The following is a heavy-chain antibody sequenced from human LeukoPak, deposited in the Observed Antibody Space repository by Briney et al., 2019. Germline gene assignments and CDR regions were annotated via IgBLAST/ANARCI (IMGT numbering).Heavy chain of an antibody. CDR1: GYSISSGYY. D-gene: IGHD4-17*01. J-gene: IGHJ6*03. V-gene: IGHV4-38-2*02. Sequence: PSETLSLTCTVSGYSISSGYYWGWIRQPPGKGLEWIGSIYYSGSTYYNPSLKSRVTISVDTSKNQFSLKLSSVTAADTAVYYCARDGDGDYRYYYYYMDVWGKGTTVTVSS. CDR3: ARDGDGDYRYYYYYMDV. CDR2: IYYSGST.